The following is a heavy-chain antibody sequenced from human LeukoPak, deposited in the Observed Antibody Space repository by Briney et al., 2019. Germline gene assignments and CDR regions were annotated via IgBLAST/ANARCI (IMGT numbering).Heavy chain of an antibody. J-gene: IGHJ4*02. CDR1: GFTFSTYD. CDR3: ANKGASGWRFDY. D-gene: IGHD6-19*01. V-gene: IGHV3-30*18. Sequence: GGSLRLSCAASGFTFSTYDMHWVRQAPGKGLEWVAVISFDGRNKYYADSVKGRFTISRDNSKNALFLQMNSLRAEDTALYYCANKGASGWRFDYWGQGTLVTVSS. CDR2: ISFDGRNK.